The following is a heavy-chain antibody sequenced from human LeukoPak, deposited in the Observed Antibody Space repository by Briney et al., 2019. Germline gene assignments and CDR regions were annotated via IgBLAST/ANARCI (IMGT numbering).Heavy chain of an antibody. CDR1: GGSISSSTYY. J-gene: IGHJ4*02. Sequence: SETLSLTCTVSGGSISSSTYYWGWIRQPPGKGLEWIGEINHSGSTNYNPSLKSRVTISVDTSKNQFSLKLSSVTAADTAVYYCARLSWFDYWGQGTLVTVSS. CDR2: INHSGST. CDR3: ARLSWFDY. V-gene: IGHV4-39*07.